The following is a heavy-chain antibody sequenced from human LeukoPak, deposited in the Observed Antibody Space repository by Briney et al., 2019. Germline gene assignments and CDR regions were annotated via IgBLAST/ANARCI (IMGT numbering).Heavy chain of an antibody. CDR3: AKGEGWFGELLYRGFDY. J-gene: IGHJ4*02. D-gene: IGHD3-10*01. Sequence: GGSLRLSCAASGLTFSSYDMHGVRQALRKGLQWVAVISYDGNTNYYDDSANGRFTVSIDNYKNTLYLQMNRLRAEDTAVYYCAKGEGWFGELLYRGFDYWGQGTLVTASS. CDR1: GLTFSSYD. CDR2: ISYDGNTN. V-gene: IGHV3-30*18.